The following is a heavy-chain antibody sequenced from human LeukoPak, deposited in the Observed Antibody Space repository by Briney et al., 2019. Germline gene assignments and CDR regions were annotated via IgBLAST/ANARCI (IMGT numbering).Heavy chain of an antibody. J-gene: IGHJ5*02. D-gene: IGHD3-22*01. Sequence: SETLSLTCSVSGASISGGTYYWGWIRQPPGKGLEWIGSIYYTGSTYDNPSLKSRVTISVDTSKNQFSLKLSSVTAADTAVYYCARGTIVVDPSYNWFDPWGQGTLVTVSS. CDR2: IYYTGST. V-gene: IGHV4-39*01. CDR1: GASISGGTYY. CDR3: ARGTIVVDPSYNWFDP.